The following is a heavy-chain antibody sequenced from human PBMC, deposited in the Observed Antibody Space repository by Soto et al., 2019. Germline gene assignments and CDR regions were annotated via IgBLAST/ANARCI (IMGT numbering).Heavy chain of an antibody. Sequence: QVQLVESGGGVVQPGRSLRLSCAASGFTFSSYGMHWVRQAPGKGLEWVAVIWYDGSNKYYADSVKGRFTISRDNSKKTLYLQMNSLRAEDTAVYYCARDYYDSSGYSYDAFDIWDQGTMVTVSS. J-gene: IGHJ3*02. CDR3: ARDYYDSSGYSYDAFDI. V-gene: IGHV3-33*01. CDR2: IWYDGSNK. D-gene: IGHD3-22*01. CDR1: GFTFSSYG.